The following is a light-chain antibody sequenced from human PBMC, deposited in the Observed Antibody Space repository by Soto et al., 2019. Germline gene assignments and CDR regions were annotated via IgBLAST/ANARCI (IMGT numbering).Light chain of an antibody. CDR2: EVS. CDR1: SSDVGGYNY. CDR3: SSYAGSNSVV. Sequence: QSALTQPPSASGSPGQSVIISCTGTSSDVGGYNYVSWYQQHPGKAPKLMIYEVSKRPSGVPDRFSGSKSGNTASLTVSGLQAEDEADYYCSSYAGSNSVVFGGETKLTVL. J-gene: IGLJ2*01. V-gene: IGLV2-8*01.